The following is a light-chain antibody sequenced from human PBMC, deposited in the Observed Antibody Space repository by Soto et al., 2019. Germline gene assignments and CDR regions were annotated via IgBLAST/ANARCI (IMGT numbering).Light chain of an antibody. J-gene: IGKJ5*01. CDR2: GAS. CDR1: QSISSTY. Sequence: EIVLTQSPGTLSLSPGERATLSCRASQSISSTYLTWYHQKPGQAPRLLIHGASSRATGIPDRFSGSGSGTEFTLTIGRLEPEDFAVYYCQQRSNWPPTFGQGTRLEI. V-gene: IGKV3D-20*02. CDR3: QQRSNWPPT.